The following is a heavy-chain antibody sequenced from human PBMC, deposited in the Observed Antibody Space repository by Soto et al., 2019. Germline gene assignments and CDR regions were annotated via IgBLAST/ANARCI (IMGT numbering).Heavy chain of an antibody. Sequence: QVQLQQWGAGLLKPSETLSLTCAVYGGSFSGYYWSWIRQPPGTGLEWIGEINHSGSTNYNPALKSRVTISVDTSKHQFSLKLSSVTAADTAVYYCARAQYDYGDFSTYYYCGMDVWGQGTTVTVSS. D-gene: IGHD4-17*01. V-gene: IGHV4-34*01. CDR3: ARAQYDYGDFSTYYYCGMDV. J-gene: IGHJ6*02. CDR2: INHSGST. CDR1: GGSFSGYY.